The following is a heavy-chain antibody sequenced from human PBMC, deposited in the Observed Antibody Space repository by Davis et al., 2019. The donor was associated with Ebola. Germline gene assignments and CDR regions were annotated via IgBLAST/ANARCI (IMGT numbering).Heavy chain of an antibody. CDR2: ISANGGNT. J-gene: IGHJ4*02. CDR3: ARGITVFEVVYYFDY. V-gene: IGHV3-23*01. CDR1: GFTFSSYG. D-gene: IGHD3-3*01. Sequence: GESLKISCAASGFTFSSYGMSWVRQAPGKGLEWVSSISANGGNTDYAESVKGQFTISRDNSKNTLYLQMNSLRAEDTAVYYCARGITVFEVVYYFDYWGQGTLVTVSS.